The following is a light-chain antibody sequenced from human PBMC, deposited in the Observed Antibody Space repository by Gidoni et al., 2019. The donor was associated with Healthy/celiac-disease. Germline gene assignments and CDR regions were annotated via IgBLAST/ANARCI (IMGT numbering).Light chain of an antibody. V-gene: IGKV3-11*01. CDR3: QQRSNWTPWT. J-gene: IGKJ1*01. Sequence: EIVLTQSPATLSLSPGERATLSCRASQSVSSYLAWYQQKPGQAPRLLIYDASNRATGIPARFSGSGSGTDVTLTISSLEPEDFAVYYCQQRSNWTPWTFXQXTKVEIK. CDR1: QSVSSY. CDR2: DAS.